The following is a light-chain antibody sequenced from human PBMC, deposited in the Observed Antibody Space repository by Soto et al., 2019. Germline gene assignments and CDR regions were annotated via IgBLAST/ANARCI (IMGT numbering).Light chain of an antibody. J-gene: IGKJ4*01. CDR3: LQHNRYPLT. Sequence: DIQMTQSPATLSASVGDRVTITCRASQSISSWLAWYQQKPGKAPKLLIYDASSLESGVPSRFSGSGSGTEFTLTISSPQPEDFATYFRLQHNRYPLTFGGGPKV. CDR2: DAS. CDR1: QSISSW. V-gene: IGKV1-5*01.